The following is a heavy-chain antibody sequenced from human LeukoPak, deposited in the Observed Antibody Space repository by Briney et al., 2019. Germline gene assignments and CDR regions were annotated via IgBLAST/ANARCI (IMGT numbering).Heavy chain of an antibody. D-gene: IGHD5-24*01. V-gene: IGHV4-61*01. CDR2: MHYSGTT. CDR1: GGSVSSSTYH. J-gene: IGHJ3*02. CDR3: ARPRLLSRDGYNHDAFDI. Sequence: TASETLSLTCNVSGGSVSSSTYHWSWIRQPPGRGLEYIGYMHYSGTTNHNPSLKSRVTISVDTSKNQFSLKLSSVTAADTAVYYCARPRLLSRDGYNHDAFDIWGQGTMVTVSS.